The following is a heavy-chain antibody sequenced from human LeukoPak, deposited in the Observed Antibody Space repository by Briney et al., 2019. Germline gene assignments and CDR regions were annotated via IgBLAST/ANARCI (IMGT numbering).Heavy chain of an antibody. CDR1: GFTFSSYA. J-gene: IGHJ4*02. CDR2: ISGSGGST. V-gene: IGHV3-23*01. Sequence: GGSRRLSCAASGFTFSSYAMSWVRQAPGKGLEWVSAISGSGGSTYYADSVKGRFTISRDNSKNTLYLQMNSLRAEDTAIYYCAKGLDYGDYTTLFDYWGQGTLVTVSS. D-gene: IGHD4-17*01. CDR3: AKGLDYGDYTTLFDY.